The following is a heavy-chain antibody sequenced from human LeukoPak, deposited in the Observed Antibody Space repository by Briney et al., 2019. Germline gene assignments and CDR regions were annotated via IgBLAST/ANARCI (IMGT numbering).Heavy chain of an antibody. CDR1: GFIFDNYA. CDR3: ARESETSGWYDY. J-gene: IGHJ4*02. D-gene: IGHD6-19*01. Sequence: GGSLRLSCAAPGFIFDNYAIHWVRQGPGKGLEWVSLISGDGGSTFYADSVRGRFTISRDNTRKSMSLQMSSLRSEDTALYYCARESETSGWYDYWGQGTLVTVSS. CDR2: ISGDGGST. V-gene: IGHV3-43*02.